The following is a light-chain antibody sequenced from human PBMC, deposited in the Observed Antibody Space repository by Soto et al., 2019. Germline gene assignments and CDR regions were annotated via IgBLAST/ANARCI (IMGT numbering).Light chain of an antibody. Sequence: DIQITQSPSSLSASVGDRVTITCRSSQSIINFLNWYQQKPGKAPNLLIFAASTLQSGVPSRFIGSGSGTDFTLTITSLQPEDSATYYCHQTYIAPWAFGQGTRVEIK. V-gene: IGKV1-39*01. CDR3: HQTYIAPWA. CDR2: AAS. CDR1: QSIINF. J-gene: IGKJ1*01.